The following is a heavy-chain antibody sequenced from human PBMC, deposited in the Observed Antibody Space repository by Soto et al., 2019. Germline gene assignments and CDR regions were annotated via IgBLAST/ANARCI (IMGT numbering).Heavy chain of an antibody. CDR1: GFTLSSYT. V-gene: IGHV3-23*01. CDR2: ISGGGSDT. D-gene: IGHD3-10*01. Sequence: EVQLLESGGGLVQPGGSLRLSCAASGFTLSSYTMNWVRQAPGKGLEWVSKISGGGSDTYYADSVKGRFSISRDNSKNTLYLQMNSLRAEDTAVYYCANLRGLVAHWGQGTLVTVSA. J-gene: IGHJ5*02. CDR3: ANLRGLVAH.